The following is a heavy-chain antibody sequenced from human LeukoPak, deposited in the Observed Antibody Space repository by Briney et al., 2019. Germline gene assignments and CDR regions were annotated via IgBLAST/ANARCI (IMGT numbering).Heavy chain of an antibody. CDR3: ARQSPSPDAFDI. CDR1: GYNFTSDW. J-gene: IGHJ3*02. CDR2: IYPGDSDT. D-gene: IGHD2-2*01. Sequence: GESLKISCKGSGYNFTSDWIGWVRQMPGKGLEWMGIIYPGDSDTTYSPSFQGQVTISADKSISTAYLQWSSLKASDTAMYYCARQSPSPDAFDIWGQGTMVTVSS. V-gene: IGHV5-51*01.